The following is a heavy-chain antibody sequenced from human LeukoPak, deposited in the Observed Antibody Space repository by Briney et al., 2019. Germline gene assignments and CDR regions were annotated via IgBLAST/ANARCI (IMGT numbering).Heavy chain of an antibody. D-gene: IGHD4-17*01. Sequence: GGSLRLSCAASGFTFSSYSMNWVRQAPGKGLEWVSSISSSSSYMYYADSVKGRFTISRDNAKNSLYLQMNSLRAEDTAVYYCARETTVSDAFDIWGQGTMVTVSS. V-gene: IGHV3-21*01. CDR2: ISSSSSYM. CDR3: ARETTVSDAFDI. J-gene: IGHJ3*02. CDR1: GFTFSSYS.